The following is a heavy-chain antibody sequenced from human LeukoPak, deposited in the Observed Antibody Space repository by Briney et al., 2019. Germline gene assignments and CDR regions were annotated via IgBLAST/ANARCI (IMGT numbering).Heavy chain of an antibody. Sequence: GGSLRLSCAASRFTFSSYSMNWVRQAPGKGLEWVSSISSSSSYIYYADSVKGRFTISRDNAKNSLYLRMNSLRAEDTAVYYCAELGITMIGGVWGKGTTVTISS. V-gene: IGHV3-21*01. CDR3: AELGITMIGGV. D-gene: IGHD3-10*02. CDR2: ISSSSSYI. J-gene: IGHJ6*04. CDR1: RFTFSSYS.